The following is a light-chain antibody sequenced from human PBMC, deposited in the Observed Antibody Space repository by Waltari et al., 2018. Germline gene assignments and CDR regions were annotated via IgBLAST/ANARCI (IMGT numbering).Light chain of an antibody. CDR1: QAVSRF. V-gene: IGKV3-20*01. J-gene: IGKJ1*01. Sequence: EIVLTQSPGTLSLSPGERATLSCRASQAVSRFLAWYQQKPGQAPRLLIYDTSTRATGIPDWFSCSGSGTDIRLTHSRLTPEDFEVDYCEKYGRFRATFGQATKGVI. CDR2: DTS. CDR3: EKYGRFRAT.